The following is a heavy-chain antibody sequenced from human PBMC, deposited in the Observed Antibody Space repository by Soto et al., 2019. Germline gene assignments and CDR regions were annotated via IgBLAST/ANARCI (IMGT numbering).Heavy chain of an antibody. CDR2: ISSSSSYI. V-gene: IGHV3-21*01. Sequence: GGSLRLSCAAFGFTFRSYSMNWVRQAPGKGLEWVSSISSSSSYIYYADSVKGRFTISRDNAKNSLYLQMNSLRAEDTAVYYCAREVGRYYDILTGLDAFDIWGQGTMVTVSS. CDR3: AREVGRYYDILTGLDAFDI. D-gene: IGHD3-9*01. CDR1: GFTFRSYS. J-gene: IGHJ3*02.